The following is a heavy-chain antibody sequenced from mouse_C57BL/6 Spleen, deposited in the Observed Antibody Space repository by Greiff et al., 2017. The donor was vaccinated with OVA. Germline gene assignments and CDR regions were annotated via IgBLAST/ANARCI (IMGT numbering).Heavy chain of an antibody. CDR3: ARGNYGNYVGAMDY. J-gene: IGHJ4*01. CDR2: IYPGAGDT. V-gene: IGHV1-80*01. CDR1: GYAFSSYW. D-gene: IGHD2-1*01. Sequence: LVEPGASVKISCKASGYAFSSYWMNWVKQRPGKGLEWIGQIYPGAGDTNYNGKFKGKATLTADKSSSTAYMQLSSLTSEDSAVYFCARGNYGNYVGAMDYWGQGTSVTVSS.